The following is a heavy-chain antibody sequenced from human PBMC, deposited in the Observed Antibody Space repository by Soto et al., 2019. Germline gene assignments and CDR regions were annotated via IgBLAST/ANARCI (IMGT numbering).Heavy chain of an antibody. J-gene: IGHJ4*02. CDR3: ARTVIGGFEY. CDR2: IYSNGYS. Sequence: SETLSLTSTVSGGSITYYCSWMRLPPGKGLEWIGYIYSNGYSSYNPSLKSRVTISVDTSKNQFSLKLSSVTAADTAVYYCARTVIGGFEYWGQGTLVTVSS. D-gene: IGHD3-16*02. CDR1: GGSITYY. V-gene: IGHV4-59*01.